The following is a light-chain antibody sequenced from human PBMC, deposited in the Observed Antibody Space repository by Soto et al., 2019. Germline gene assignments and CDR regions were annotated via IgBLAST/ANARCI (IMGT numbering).Light chain of an antibody. V-gene: IGLV1-51*01. Sequence: QSVLTQPPSVSAAPGQKVTISCSGSSSNIGTNYVSWYQHLPGTAPKLLIYDNNERPSGIPDRFSGSKSGTSATLGITGLQTGDEADYYCGTWDTSLSAVVFGGGTKVTVL. CDR2: DNN. J-gene: IGLJ2*01. CDR3: GTWDTSLSAVV. CDR1: SSNIGTNY.